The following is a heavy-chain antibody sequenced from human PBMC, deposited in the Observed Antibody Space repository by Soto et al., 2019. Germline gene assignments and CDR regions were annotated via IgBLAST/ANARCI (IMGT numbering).Heavy chain of an antibody. CDR1: GYIFTGYY. D-gene: IGHD6-19*01. CDR2: INPNSGDT. V-gene: IGHV1-2*04. Sequence: ASVKVSCKASGYIFTGYYMHWVRQAPGQGLEWMGWINPNSGDTNYTQKFQGWVTMTRDTSISTACMELSRLRSDDTAVYYCATSRISIAVAGETEYYFDYWGQGTLVTVS. J-gene: IGHJ4*02. CDR3: ATSRISIAVAGETEYYFDY.